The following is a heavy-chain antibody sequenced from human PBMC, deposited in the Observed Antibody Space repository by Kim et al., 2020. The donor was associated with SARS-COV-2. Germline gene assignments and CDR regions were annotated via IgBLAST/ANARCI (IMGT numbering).Heavy chain of an antibody. CDR1: GFTFSSYE. D-gene: IGHD3-22*01. CDR3: ASTGYYDSRGYYCW. J-gene: IGHJ4*02. Sequence: GGSLRLSCAASGFTFSSYEMNWVRQAPGKGLEWVSYISSSGSTIYYADSVKGRFTISRDNAKNSLYLQMNSLRAEDTAVYYCASTGYYDSRGYYCWWGQGTLVTVSS. V-gene: IGHV3-48*03. CDR2: ISSSGSTI.